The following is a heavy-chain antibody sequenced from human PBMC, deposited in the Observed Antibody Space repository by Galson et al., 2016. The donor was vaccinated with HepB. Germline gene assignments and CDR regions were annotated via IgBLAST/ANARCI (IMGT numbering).Heavy chain of an antibody. J-gene: IGHJ4*02. CDR2: ISVTSTYT. D-gene: IGHD2-21*02. CDR1: GFTFSDYY. Sequence: SLRLSCAASGFTFSDYYMSWIRQAPGKGLEWVSYISVTSTYTNYADSVKGRFTVSRDNAKNSLYLQMNTLGAEATAIYYCARDRGSYCGGDCSDYYFDDWGQGTLVTVSS. CDR3: ARDRGSYCGGDCSDYYFDD. V-gene: IGHV3-11*06.